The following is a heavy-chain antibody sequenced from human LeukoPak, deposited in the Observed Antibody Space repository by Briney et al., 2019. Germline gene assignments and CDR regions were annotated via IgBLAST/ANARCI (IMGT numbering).Heavy chain of an antibody. D-gene: IGHD4-23*01. V-gene: IGHV3-33*01. CDR3: AREVDGGNSGFDY. CDR1: GFTFSSYG. Sequence: GRSLRLSCAASGFTFSSYGMHWVRQAPGKGLEWVAVIWYDGSNKYYADSVKGRFTISRDNSKNTLYLQMNSLRAEDTAVYYCAREVDGGNSGFDYWGQGTHVTVSS. CDR2: IWYDGSNK. J-gene: IGHJ4*02.